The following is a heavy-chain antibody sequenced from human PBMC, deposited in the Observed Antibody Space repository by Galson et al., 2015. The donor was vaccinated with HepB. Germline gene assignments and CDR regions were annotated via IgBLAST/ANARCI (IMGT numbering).Heavy chain of an antibody. CDR1: GFSFTRYA. D-gene: IGHD2-15*01. J-gene: IGHJ4*02. CDR2: ITSSGGGS. CDR3: AKDGIMVANNPYHFHY. Sequence: SLRLSCAASGFSFTRYAMTWVRQAPGKGLEWVSSITSSGGGSYYKDSVKGRFTVSRDNSKNTLLLQLNSLRAEDTAMYFCAKDGIMVANNPYHFHYWGQGTLVTVSS. V-gene: IGHV3-23*01.